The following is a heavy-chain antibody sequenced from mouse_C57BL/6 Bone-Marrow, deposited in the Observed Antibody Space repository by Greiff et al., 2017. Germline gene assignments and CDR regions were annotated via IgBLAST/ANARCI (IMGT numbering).Heavy chain of an antibody. CDR1: GFTFSSYG. CDR2: ISSGGSYT. CDR3: ARRGYYYAMDY. Sequence: EVQLVESGGDLVKPGGSLKLSCAASGFTFSSYGMSWVRQTPDKRLEWVATISSGGSYTYYPDSVKGRFTISRDNAKNNLYLHMSSLKSEDTAMYYCARRGYYYAMDYWGQGTSVTVSS. V-gene: IGHV5-6*01. J-gene: IGHJ4*01.